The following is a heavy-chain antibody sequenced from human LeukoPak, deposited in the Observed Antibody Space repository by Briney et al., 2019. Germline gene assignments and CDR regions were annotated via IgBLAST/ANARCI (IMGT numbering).Heavy chain of an antibody. CDR2: ISSSSSYI. D-gene: IGHD6-19*01. CDR3: ARDRGGWYVGERHFDY. J-gene: IGHJ4*02. V-gene: IGHV3-21*01. CDR1: GFTFSSYS. Sequence: GGSLRLSCAASGFTFSSYSMNWVRQAPGKGLEWVSSISSSSSYIYYADSVKGRFTISRDKAKNSLYLQMNSLRAEDTAVYYCARDRGGWYVGERHFDYWGQGTLVTVSS.